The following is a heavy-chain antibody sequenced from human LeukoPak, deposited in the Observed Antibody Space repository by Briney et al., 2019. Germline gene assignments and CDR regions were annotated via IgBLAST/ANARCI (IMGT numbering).Heavy chain of an antibody. CDR1: GYAFTGYY. CDR3: AREVGYYDSTGDYYHYYMDV. J-gene: IGHJ6*03. CDR2: INPNSGVT. Sequence: ASVKVSCKSSGYAFTGYYMHWVRQAPGQGLEGMGWINPNSGVTNYAQKFQGRVTMTRDTSISTAYMELSSLRSDDTAVHYCAREVGYYDSTGDYYHYYMDVWGKGTTVTVSS. V-gene: IGHV1-2*02. D-gene: IGHD3-22*01.